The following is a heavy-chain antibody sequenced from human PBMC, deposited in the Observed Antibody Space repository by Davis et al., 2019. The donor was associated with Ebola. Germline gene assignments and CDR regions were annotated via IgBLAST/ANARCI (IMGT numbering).Heavy chain of an antibody. V-gene: IGHV1-46*01. Sequence: ASVKVSCKASGYTFTSYYMHWVRQAPGPGLERMGIINPSGGSTSYAQKFQGRVTMTRDTSTSTVYMELSSLRSEDTAVYYCARDVYGGPAPYGMDVWGQGTTVTVSS. CDR3: ARDVYGGPAPYGMDV. CDR1: GYTFTSYY. D-gene: IGHD4-23*01. CDR2: INPSGGST. J-gene: IGHJ6*02.